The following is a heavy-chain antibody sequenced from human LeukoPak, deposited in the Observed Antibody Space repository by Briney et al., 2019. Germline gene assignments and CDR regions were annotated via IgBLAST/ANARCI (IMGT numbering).Heavy chain of an antibody. CDR2: ISDNAGST. CDR3: LKHNVARGSLFDR. D-gene: IGHD1-14*01. Sequence: GGSLRLSCSASLRFLRRQAMIWARQAPGKGLEYVSRISDNAGSTYYADSVKGRFTISRDNSKNTLYLQMSSLRAVDTAVYYCLKHNVARGSLFDRWGQGTLVTVSS. J-gene: IGHJ4*02. V-gene: IGHV3-64D*06. CDR1: LRFLRRQA.